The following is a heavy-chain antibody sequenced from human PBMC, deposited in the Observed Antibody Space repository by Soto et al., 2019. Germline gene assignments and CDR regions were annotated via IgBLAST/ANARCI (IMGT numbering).Heavy chain of an antibody. D-gene: IGHD2-8*01. CDR3: SIDRRGYCTNGVCFNWFDP. V-gene: IGHV4-31*03. CDR2: IYYSGST. Sequence: PSETLSLTCTVSGGSISSGGYYWSWIRQHPGKGLEWIGYIYYSGSTYYNPSLKSRVTISVDTSKNQFSLKLSSVTAADTAVYYCSIDRRGYCTNGVCFNWFDPWGQGTLVTVSS. J-gene: IGHJ5*02. CDR1: GGSISSGGYY.